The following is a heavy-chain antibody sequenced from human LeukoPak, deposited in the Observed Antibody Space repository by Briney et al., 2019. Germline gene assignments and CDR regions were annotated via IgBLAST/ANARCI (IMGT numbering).Heavy chain of an antibody. D-gene: IGHD6-13*01. J-gene: IGHJ6*02. Sequence: SETLSLTCTVSGGSISSSSYYWGWIRQPPGKGLEWIGSIYYSGSTYYNPSLKSRVTISVDTSKNQFSLKLSSVTAADTAVYYCARDRRQQLANYYYYGMDVWGQGTTVTVSS. CDR1: GGSISSSSYY. CDR2: IYYSGST. CDR3: ARDRRQQLANYYYYGMDV. V-gene: IGHV4-39*07.